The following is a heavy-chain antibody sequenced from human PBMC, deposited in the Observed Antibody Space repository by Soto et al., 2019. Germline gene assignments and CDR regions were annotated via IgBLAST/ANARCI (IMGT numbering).Heavy chain of an antibody. Sequence: QEQLVESGGGVVQPGTSLRLSCAASGFPFSSYGMHWVRQAPGKGLEWVTVIWYDGSEKRYADSVTGRFTISRDNSKNTVLLQMNSLRVEDTAVYYRARLFGSGKEGVRGVDVWGQGTTVIVPS. CDR3: ARLFGSGKEGVRGVDV. V-gene: IGHV3-33*01. D-gene: IGHD3-10*01. J-gene: IGHJ6*02. CDR1: GFPFSSYG. CDR2: IWYDGSEK.